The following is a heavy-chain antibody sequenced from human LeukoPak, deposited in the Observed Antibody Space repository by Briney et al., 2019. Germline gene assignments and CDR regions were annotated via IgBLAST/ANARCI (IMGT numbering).Heavy chain of an antibody. V-gene: IGHV4-61*02. CDR1: GGSISSGSYY. CDR3: ARDYYGSGSFGY. CDR2: IYTSGST. Sequence: SETLSLTCTVSGGSISSGSYYWSWIRQPAGKGLEWIGRIYTSGSTSYNPSLKSRVTISVDTSKNQFSLKLSSVTAADTAVYYCARDYYGSGSFGYWGQGTLVTVSS. J-gene: IGHJ4*02. D-gene: IGHD3-10*01.